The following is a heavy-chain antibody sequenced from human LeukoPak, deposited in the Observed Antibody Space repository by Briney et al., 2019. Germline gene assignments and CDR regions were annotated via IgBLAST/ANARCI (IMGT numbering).Heavy chain of an antibody. CDR3: ARESAIAAAGTGGFDP. V-gene: IGHV4-61*02. CDR1: GGSISSGSYY. CDR2: IYTSGST. Sequence: PSETLSLTCTVSGGSISSGSYYWSWIRQPAGKGLEWIGRIYTSGSTNYNPSLKSRVTISVDTSKNQFSLKLSSVTAADTAVYYCARESAIAAAGTGGFDPWGQGTLVTVSS. J-gene: IGHJ5*02. D-gene: IGHD6-13*01.